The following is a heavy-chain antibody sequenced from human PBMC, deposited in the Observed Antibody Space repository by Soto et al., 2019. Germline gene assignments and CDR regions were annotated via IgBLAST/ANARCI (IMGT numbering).Heavy chain of an antibody. CDR2: INHSGST. CDR1: GGSFSGYY. V-gene: IGHV4-34*01. Sequence: PXETLSLTGAVYGGSFSGYYWSWMRQPAGKGLEWIGEINHSGSTNYNPSLKSRVTISVDTSKNQFSLKLSSVTAADTAVYYCARGKLSDYVWGSYRYHFDYWGQGTVVTVSS. J-gene: IGHJ4*02. CDR3: ARGKLSDYVWGSYRYHFDY. D-gene: IGHD3-16*02.